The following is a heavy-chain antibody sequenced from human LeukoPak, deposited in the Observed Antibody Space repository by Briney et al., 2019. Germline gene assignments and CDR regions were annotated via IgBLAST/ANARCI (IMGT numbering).Heavy chain of an antibody. V-gene: IGHV4-59*08. Sequence: PSETLSLTCTVSGGSIRNYYWSWIRQPPGKGLEWIGYISYSGSTNYSPSLKSRVTISVDTSKNQFSLNLSSVTAADTAVYYCARHGDGGPAEYFRHWGQGTLVTVSS. J-gene: IGHJ1*01. CDR2: ISYSGST. D-gene: IGHD4-23*01. CDR3: ARHGDGGPAEYFRH. CDR1: GGSIRNYY.